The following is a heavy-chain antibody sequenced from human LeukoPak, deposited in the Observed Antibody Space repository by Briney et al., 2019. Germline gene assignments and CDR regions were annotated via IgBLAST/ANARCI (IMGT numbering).Heavy chain of an antibody. V-gene: IGHV3-23*01. CDR2: IGASGEST. Sequence: PGGSLRLSCAASGFTFSDYYMNWIRQAPGKGLEWVSLIGASGESTYYADSVKGRFTISRDNSKNTLSLQMNSLRVEDTAMYFCAKDIQLSTWGLGTMVTVSS. CDR1: GFTFSDYY. D-gene: IGHD5-24*01. CDR3: AKDIQLST. J-gene: IGHJ3*01.